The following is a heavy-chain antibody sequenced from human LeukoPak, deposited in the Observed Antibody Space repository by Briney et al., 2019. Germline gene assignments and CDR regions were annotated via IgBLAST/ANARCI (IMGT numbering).Heavy chain of an antibody. Sequence: SLRLSCAASAFTFSSYAIYWIRHAPFKGLEWVAFISYVGNNKYYADSVKGRFTISRDDSKNTLSLQMNRLRAEDTAVYYCARGAPERISSSTNYYFDYWGQGTLVTVSS. J-gene: IGHJ4*02. V-gene: IGHV3-30-3*01. CDR1: AFTFSSYA. CDR2: ISYVGNNK. D-gene: IGHD6-6*01. CDR3: ARGAPERISSSTNYYFDY.